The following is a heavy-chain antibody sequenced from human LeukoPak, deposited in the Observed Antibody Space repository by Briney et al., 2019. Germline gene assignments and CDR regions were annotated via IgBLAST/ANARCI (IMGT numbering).Heavy chain of an antibody. V-gene: IGHV3-73*01. Sequence: GGSLRLSCAASGFTFSDSAMHWVRQASGKGLEWVGRIRSKTKSYATAYAASVKGRFTISRDDSKNTAYLQMNSLKTEDTAVYYCTRGPDYYDSSGLDYWGQGTLVTVSS. J-gene: IGHJ4*02. CDR2: IRSKTKSYAT. D-gene: IGHD3-22*01. CDR3: TRGPDYYDSSGLDY. CDR1: GFTFSDSA.